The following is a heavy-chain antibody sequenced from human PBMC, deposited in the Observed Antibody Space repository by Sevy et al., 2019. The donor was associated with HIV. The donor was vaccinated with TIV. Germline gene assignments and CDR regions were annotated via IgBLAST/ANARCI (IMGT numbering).Heavy chain of an antibody. CDR2: ISSSSSYT. J-gene: IGHJ6*03. V-gene: IGHV3-11*06. Sequence: GGSLRLSCAASGFTFSDYYMSWIRQAPGKGLEWVSYISSSSSYTNYADSVKGRFTISRDNAKNSLYLQMNSLRAEDTAVYYCARGRCCSSTSCTYYYYYYMDVWGKGTTVTVSS. CDR3: ARGRCCSSTSCTYYYYYYMDV. CDR1: GFTFSDYY. D-gene: IGHD2-2*01.